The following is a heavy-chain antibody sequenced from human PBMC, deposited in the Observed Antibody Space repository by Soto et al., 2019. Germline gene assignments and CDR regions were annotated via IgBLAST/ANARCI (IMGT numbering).Heavy chain of an antibody. V-gene: IGHV3-23*01. CDR1: GFTFSSYA. J-gene: IGHJ4*02. D-gene: IGHD6-13*01. CDR2: LSGSGGST. Sequence: GWSLRLSCAASGFTFSSYAMSWVRQAPGKGLEWVSVLSGSGGSTYYADSVKGRFTMSRDNSKNTLYLQMNSLRAEDTAVYYCAKDRSSQFIAAAGNFDYWGQGTLVTVSS. CDR3: AKDRSSQFIAAAGNFDY.